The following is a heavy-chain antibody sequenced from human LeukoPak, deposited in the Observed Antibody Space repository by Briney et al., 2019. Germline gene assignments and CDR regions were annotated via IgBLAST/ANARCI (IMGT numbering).Heavy chain of an antibody. J-gene: IGHJ5*02. D-gene: IGHD2/OR15-2a*01. CDR2: VYDPKSFGEDDDGTVSDNT. CDR3: ARGVTTFLDP. V-gene: IGHV4-59*01. CDR1: GGSIGSFY. Sequence: SETLSLTCTISGGSIGSFYGSWIRQSPGRDLEWIGHVYDPKSFGEDDDGTVSDNTDYNPSLTSRVTTSLDTSKNQMSLKLRTVTPADTAVYLCARGVTTFLDPWGQGALVAASS.